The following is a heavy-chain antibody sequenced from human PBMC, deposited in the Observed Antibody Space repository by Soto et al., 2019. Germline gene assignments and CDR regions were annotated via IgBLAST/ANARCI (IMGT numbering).Heavy chain of an antibody. CDR3: ARAAYCSGGSCSHYYYYYGMDV. J-gene: IGHJ6*02. CDR2: IYYSGST. CDR1: GGSISSGGYY. V-gene: IGHV4-31*03. D-gene: IGHD2-15*01. Sequence: SDTLSLTCTVSGGSISSGGYYCRWIRQHPGKGLEWIGYIYYSGSTYYNPSLKSRVTISVDTSKNQFSLKLSSVTAADTAVYYCARAAYCSGGSCSHYYYYYGMDVWGQGTTVTVSS.